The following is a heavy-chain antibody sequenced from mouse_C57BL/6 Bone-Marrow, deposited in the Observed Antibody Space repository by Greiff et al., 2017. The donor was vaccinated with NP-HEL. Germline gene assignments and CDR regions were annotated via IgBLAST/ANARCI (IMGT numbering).Heavy chain of an antibody. D-gene: IGHD2-3*01. J-gene: IGHJ2*01. Sequence: EVKVVESGGGLVQPGGSLKLSCAASGFTFSDYGMAWVRQAPRKGPEWVAFISNLAYSIYYADTVTGRVTISRENAKNTLYLEMSSLRSEDTAMYYCARLYDGYSFDYWGQGTTLTVSS. CDR2: ISNLAYSI. CDR3: ARLYDGYSFDY. CDR1: GFTFSDYG. V-gene: IGHV5-15*01.